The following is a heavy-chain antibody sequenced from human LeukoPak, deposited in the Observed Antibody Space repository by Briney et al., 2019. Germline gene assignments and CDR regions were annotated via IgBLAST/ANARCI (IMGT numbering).Heavy chain of an antibody. D-gene: IGHD1-1*01. Sequence: PSETLSLTCAVYGGSFSGYYWSWIREPPGKGLEWIGEINHSGSTNYKPSLKSRVTISVDTSKNQFSLKLSSVTAADTAVYYCARDGKGTGHYNYWGQGTLVTVSS. J-gene: IGHJ4*02. CDR1: GGSFSGYY. V-gene: IGHV4-34*01. CDR2: INHSGST. CDR3: ARDGKGTGHYNY.